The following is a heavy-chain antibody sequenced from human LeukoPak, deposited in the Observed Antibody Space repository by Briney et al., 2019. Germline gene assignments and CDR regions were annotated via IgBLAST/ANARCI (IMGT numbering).Heavy chain of an antibody. CDR3: ARGTSWSPLDFDY. CDR1: GFTFSSYN. V-gene: IGHV3-21*01. CDR2: ISSSSDNYK. D-gene: IGHD2-15*01. Sequence: KPGVSLRLSCVASGFTFSSYNIHWVRQAPGKGLEWVSTISSSSDNYKYYTDSVKGRFTISGDNAKNSLYLQMNSLRAEDTAVYFCARGTSWSPLDFDYWGQGTQVTVSS. J-gene: IGHJ4*02.